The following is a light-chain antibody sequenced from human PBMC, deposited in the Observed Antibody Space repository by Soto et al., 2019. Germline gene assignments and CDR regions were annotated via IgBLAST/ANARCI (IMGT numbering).Light chain of an antibody. CDR3: LQYGSSPHT. Sequence: IQLTQSPSSLSASVGDRVTITCRASQGISSYLAWYQQKPGKAPKLLIYGASTLQSGVPPRFSGSGSGTDFTLTISSLQPEDFAVYYCLQYGSSPHTFGQGTRLEIK. CDR2: GAS. J-gene: IGKJ5*01. V-gene: IGKV1-9*01. CDR1: QGISSY.